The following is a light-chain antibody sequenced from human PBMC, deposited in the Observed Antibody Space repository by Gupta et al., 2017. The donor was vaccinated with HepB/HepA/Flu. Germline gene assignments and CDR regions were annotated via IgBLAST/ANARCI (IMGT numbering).Light chain of an antibody. CDR1: SSDVGGYDY. CDR2: AVN. Sequence: QSALTQPPSASGSPGQSVTISCTGTSSDVGGYDYVSWYQQHPGKAPNLLIYAVNRRPSGVPDRFSGSKSGNTASLTVSGLQAEDEADYYCNSYAASNNLIFGGGTKLTVL. V-gene: IGLV2-8*01. CDR3: NSYAASNNLI. J-gene: IGLJ2*01.